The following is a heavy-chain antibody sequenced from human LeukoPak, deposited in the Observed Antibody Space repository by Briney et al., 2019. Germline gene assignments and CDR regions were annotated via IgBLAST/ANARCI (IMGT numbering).Heavy chain of an antibody. CDR2: ISNSGSTI. CDR1: GFTFSDYY. Sequence: GGSLRLSCAASGFTFSDYYMSWIRQAPGKGLEWISYISNSGSTIYYADSVKGRFTISRDNAKNSLYLQMNSLRVEDTAVYYCARAGRKSRGVDIVRKKETGYYYYLDVWGKGTTVTVSS. CDR3: ARAGRKSRGVDIVRKKETGYYYYLDV. V-gene: IGHV3-11*04. D-gene: IGHD2-15*01. J-gene: IGHJ6*03.